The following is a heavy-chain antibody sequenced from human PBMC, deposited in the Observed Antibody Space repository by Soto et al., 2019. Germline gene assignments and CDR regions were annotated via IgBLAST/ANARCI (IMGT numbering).Heavy chain of an antibody. Sequence: ASVKVSCKASGYTFTGYYMHWVRRAPGQGLEWMGWINPNSGGTNYAQKFQGWVTMTRDTSISTAYMELSRLRSDDTAVYYCARDSGSSGWYDNAFDIWGQGTMVTVSS. CDR2: INPNSGGT. D-gene: IGHD6-19*01. J-gene: IGHJ3*02. CDR3: ARDSGSSGWYDNAFDI. CDR1: GYTFTGYY. V-gene: IGHV1-2*04.